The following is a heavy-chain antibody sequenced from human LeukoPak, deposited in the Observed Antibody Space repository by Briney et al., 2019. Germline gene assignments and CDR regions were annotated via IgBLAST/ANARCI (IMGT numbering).Heavy chain of an antibody. J-gene: IGHJ3*02. V-gene: IGHV4-39*07. CDR1: GGSISSSSYY. D-gene: IGHD6-13*01. CDR2: IYYSGST. Sequence: PSETLSLTCTVSGGSISSSSYYWGWIRQPPGKGLEWIGSIYYSGSTYYNPSLKSRVTISVDTSKNQFSLKLSSVTAADTAVYYCARVDIAAAGAFDIWGQGTMVTVSS. CDR3: ARVDIAAAGAFDI.